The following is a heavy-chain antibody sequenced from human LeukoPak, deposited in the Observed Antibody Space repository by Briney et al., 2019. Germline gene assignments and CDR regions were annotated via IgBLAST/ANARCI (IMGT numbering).Heavy chain of an antibody. CDR1: GGSISSSSYY. CDR3: AGAMTGNDACDI. D-gene: IGHD3-9*01. V-gene: IGHV4-39*01. J-gene: IGHJ3*02. CDR2: IYYSGSI. Sequence: NPSETLSLTCTVSGGSISSSSYYWGWIRQPPGKGLEWIGSIYYSGSIYYNPSLKSRVTISVDTSKTQFSLKLSSVTAADTAVYYCAGAMTGNDACDIWGQGTMVTVSS.